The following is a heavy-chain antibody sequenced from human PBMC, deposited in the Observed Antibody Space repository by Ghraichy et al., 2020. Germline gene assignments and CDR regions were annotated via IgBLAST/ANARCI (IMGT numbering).Heavy chain of an antibody. CDR1: GFTFTDSA. D-gene: IGHD1-26*01. V-gene: IGHV3-23*01. CDR3: TKGKGELPTHFDY. CDR2: ISTSGVRS. J-gene: IGHJ4*02. Sequence: VKVSCAASGFTFTDSAMSWVRQAPGKGLEWVSIISTSGVRSYFADSVKGRFTISRDNSRNTVSLQMSSLRAEDTAIYYCTKGKGELPTHFDYWGQGTLVTVSS.